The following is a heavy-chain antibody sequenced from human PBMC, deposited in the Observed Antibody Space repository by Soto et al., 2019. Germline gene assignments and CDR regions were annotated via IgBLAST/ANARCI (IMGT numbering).Heavy chain of an antibody. Sequence: EVQLVESGGGLVQPGSSLRLSCAAPPFTFDDYAVHWVRHDPGKGLEWVSTLSWNGDTADYADSVKGRFAISRDNAKNSLYLQMDSLRPEDTALYYCARDLVRYCRGNSCLYMDYWGRGVLVTVSS. J-gene: IGHJ4*02. V-gene: IGHV3-9*01. CDR3: ARDLVRYCRGNSCLYMDY. CDR1: PFTFDDYA. D-gene: IGHD2-15*01. CDR2: LSWNGDTA.